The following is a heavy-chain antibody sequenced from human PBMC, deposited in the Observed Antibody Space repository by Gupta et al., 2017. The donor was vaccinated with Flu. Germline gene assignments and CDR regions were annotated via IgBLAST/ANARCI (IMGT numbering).Heavy chain of an antibody. CDR1: FSNYG. J-gene: IGHJ6*02. V-gene: IGHV3-30*18. CDR3: AKDWRWNTNNCGMNV. Sequence: FSNYGMHWVRQAPGKGLEWVAVISHDGSNYYHTDSVEGRFTISRDNSKNTLYLQMSSLRTEDTAVYYCAKDWRWNTNNCGMNVWGQGTTVTVSS. CDR2: ISHDGSNY. D-gene: IGHD2-8*01.